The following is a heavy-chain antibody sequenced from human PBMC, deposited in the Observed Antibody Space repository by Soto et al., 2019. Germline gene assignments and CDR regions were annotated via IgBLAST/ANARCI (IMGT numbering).Heavy chain of an antibody. CDR3: ARESNHYQDFFQN. CDR2: ISNAGSGNT. D-gene: IGHD2-2*01. V-gene: IGHV1-3*01. Sequence: ASVKVSCKASGYPFRSFEVHWIRQAPGQRPEWMGGISNAGSGNTKYSQKFQDRLTITGDKRATTVYMALSSLTSEDTATYYCARESNHYQDFFQNWGQGTQVTVSS. CDR1: GYPFRSFE. J-gene: IGHJ4*02.